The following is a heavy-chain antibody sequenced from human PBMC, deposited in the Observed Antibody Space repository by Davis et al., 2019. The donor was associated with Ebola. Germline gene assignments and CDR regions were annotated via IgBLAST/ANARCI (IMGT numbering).Heavy chain of an antibody. CDR1: GFIFRNYG. D-gene: IGHD3-22*01. J-gene: IGHJ4*02. CDR2: MSYDGSKE. Sequence: GGSLRLSCAASGFIFRNYGIHWVRQAPGRGLEWVAVMSYDGSKEYYRDSVKGRFTISRDNSKNTLYLQMNSLRAEDTAVYYCAKVGDFYYDSSGYYYDWGQGTLVTVSS. CDR3: AKVGDFYYDSSGYYYD. V-gene: IGHV3-30*18.